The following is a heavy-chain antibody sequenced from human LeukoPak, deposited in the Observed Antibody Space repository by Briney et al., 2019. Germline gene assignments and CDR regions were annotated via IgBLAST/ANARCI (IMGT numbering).Heavy chain of an antibody. Sequence: SETLSLTCTVSRGSINSKTYYWGWIRQPPGKRLEWIGSIFHNGSTNYNPSLKSRLSISVDTSKNQFSLRLSSATAADTAVYFCARQPAPMYHFDRNPYYFDIGGLGTLVTVSS. V-gene: IGHV4-39*01. CDR1: RGSINSKTYY. D-gene: IGHD3-22*01. CDR2: IFHNGST. CDR3: ARQPAPMYHFDRNPYYFDI. J-gene: IGHJ4*02.